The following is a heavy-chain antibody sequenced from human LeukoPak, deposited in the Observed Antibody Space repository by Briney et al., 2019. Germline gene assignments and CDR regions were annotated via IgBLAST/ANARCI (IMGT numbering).Heavy chain of an antibody. V-gene: IGHV4-39*01. CDR1: GGSISSSSYY. Sequence: SETLSLTCTVSGGSISSSSYYWGWIRQPPGKGLEWIVSIYYSGSTYYNPSLKSRVTISVDTSKNQFYLKLSSVTAADTAVYYCARQGISYYYYGMDVWGQGTTVTVSS. CDR2: IYYSGST. J-gene: IGHJ6*02. D-gene: IGHD3-10*01. CDR3: ARQGISYYYYGMDV.